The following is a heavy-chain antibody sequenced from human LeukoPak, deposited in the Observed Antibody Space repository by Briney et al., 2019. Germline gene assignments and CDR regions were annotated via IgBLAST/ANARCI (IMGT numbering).Heavy chain of an antibody. CDR3: ARDVEGTIDY. V-gene: IGHV3-33*01. J-gene: IGHJ4*02. CDR2: IWYDGNNR. CDR1: GFIFSIYG. Sequence: PGGSLRLSCEASGFIFSIYGMQWVRQAPGKGREGVAVIWYDGNNRFYADSVKGRFTICRDNSKNTLYLQMNSLRAEDTAVYFCARDVEGTIDYWGQGTLVTVSS. D-gene: IGHD1-26*01.